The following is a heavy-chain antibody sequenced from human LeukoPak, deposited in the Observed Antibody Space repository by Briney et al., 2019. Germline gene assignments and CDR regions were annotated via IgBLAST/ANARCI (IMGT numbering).Heavy chain of an antibody. D-gene: IGHD2-2*01. CDR3: AKDRSIGPHYYYGMYV. V-gene: IGHV3-30*18. CDR2: VSYLGDDQ. CDR1: GFTFSSYG. J-gene: IGHJ6*02. Sequence: GRSLRLSCAASGFTFSSYGKPWVRQSPGKGLEWVAVVSYLGDDQFYAESVKGRFTISRDNSKKTVFLQMNSLRGEDTAVYYCAKDRSIGPHYYYGMYVWGRGTTVIVSS.